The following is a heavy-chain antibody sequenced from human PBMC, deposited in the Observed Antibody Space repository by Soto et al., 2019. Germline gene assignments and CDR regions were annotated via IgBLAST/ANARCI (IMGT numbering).Heavy chain of an antibody. CDR1: GFTFSSAW. Sequence: PGGSLRLSCAASGFTFSSAWMNWVRQAPGKGLEWVGRIKSKTDGGTTDYAAPVKGRFTISRDDSKNTLYLQMNSLKTEDTAVYYCTTPRYYYDSSGYFLTPDAFDIWGQGTMVTVSS. CDR2: IKSKTDGGTT. J-gene: IGHJ3*02. D-gene: IGHD3-22*01. V-gene: IGHV3-15*07. CDR3: TTPRYYYDSSGYFLTPDAFDI.